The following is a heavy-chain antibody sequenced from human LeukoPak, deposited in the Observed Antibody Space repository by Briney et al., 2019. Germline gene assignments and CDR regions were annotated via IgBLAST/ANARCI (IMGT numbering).Heavy chain of an antibody. D-gene: IGHD4-17*01. CDR2: IYYSGST. Sequence: PSETLSLTCTVSGGSISSYYWSWIRQPPGKGLEWIGYIYYSGSTNYNPSLKSRVTISVDTSKNQFSLKLSSVTAADTAVYYCARASDYGDYVQYYFDYWGQGTLVTVSS. CDR3: ARASDYGDYVQYYFDY. CDR1: GGSISSYY. V-gene: IGHV4-59*01. J-gene: IGHJ4*02.